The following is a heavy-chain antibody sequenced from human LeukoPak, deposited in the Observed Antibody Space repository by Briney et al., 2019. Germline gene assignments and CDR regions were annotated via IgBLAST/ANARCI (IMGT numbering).Heavy chain of an antibody. CDR1: GGSISSYY. CDR3: AREDGYKFLRTTYYFDY. CDR2: SYYSGST. Sequence: SETLSLTCTLSGGSISSYYSSWIRQPPGKGRECIGYSYYSGSTNYNPSLKSRVTISVDTSKNQFSLRLSSVTAADTAVYYCAREDGYKFLRTTYYFDYWGQGTLVTVSS. D-gene: IGHD5-24*01. J-gene: IGHJ4*02. V-gene: IGHV4-59*01.